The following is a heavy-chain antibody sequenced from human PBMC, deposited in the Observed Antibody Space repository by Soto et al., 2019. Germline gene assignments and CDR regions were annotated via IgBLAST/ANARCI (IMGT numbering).Heavy chain of an antibody. V-gene: IGHV4-31*03. D-gene: IGHD6-13*01. CDR2: IYSSGST. Sequence: LSLTCTVSGASISSAGYYWSWIRQHPGKGLEWIGYIYSSGSTYYNPSLKSRVNISLDTSKNQFSLKVSSVTVADTAVYYCSRIIAAASNWFDPWGQGARVTVSS. CDR3: SRIIAAASNWFDP. J-gene: IGHJ5*02. CDR1: GASISSAGYY.